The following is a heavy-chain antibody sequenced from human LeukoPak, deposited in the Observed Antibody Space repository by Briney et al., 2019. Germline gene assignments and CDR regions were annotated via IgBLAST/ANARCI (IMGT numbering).Heavy chain of an antibody. CDR2: MYYSGST. Sequence: PSETLSLTCTVSGGAISFYYWSWIRLPPGKGLDWIAYMYYSGSTHYNPSLKSRVSISVDTSKNQFSLKLTTVTAADTAVYYCARGGSIVGATPHDTFDIWGQGTMVTVSS. J-gene: IGHJ3*02. D-gene: IGHD1-26*01. CDR3: ARGGSIVGATPHDTFDI. CDR1: GGAISFYY. V-gene: IGHV4-59*01.